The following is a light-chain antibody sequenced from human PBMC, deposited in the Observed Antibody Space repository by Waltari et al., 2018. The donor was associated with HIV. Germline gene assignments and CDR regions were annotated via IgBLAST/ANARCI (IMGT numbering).Light chain of an antibody. V-gene: IGKV1-5*03. J-gene: IGKJ5*01. Sequence: DIQMTQSPSTLSASVGDRVTITCRASQSIDSWLAWYQQKPGKAPKLLIYKASSLESGVPSRFSGSGSVTEFTLTISSLQPDDFATYYCQKYDTYSITFGQGTRLEIK. CDR2: KAS. CDR3: QKYDTYSIT. CDR1: QSIDSW.